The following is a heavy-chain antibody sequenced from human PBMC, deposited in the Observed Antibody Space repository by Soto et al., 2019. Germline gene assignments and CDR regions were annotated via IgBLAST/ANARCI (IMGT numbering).Heavy chain of an antibody. V-gene: IGHV3-23*01. CDR2: IDCSGGTT. CDR1: GFPFSSTD. Sequence: PGGSLRLSCAASGFPFSSTDMTWVRQAPGKGLDWVSTIDCSGGTTYYADSVKGRFTISRNNSMNTVYLQMNSLRADDTGLYYCGKNSGWFNTWGQGALVTVSS. D-gene: IGHD3-10*01. CDR3: GKNSGWFNT. J-gene: IGHJ5*02.